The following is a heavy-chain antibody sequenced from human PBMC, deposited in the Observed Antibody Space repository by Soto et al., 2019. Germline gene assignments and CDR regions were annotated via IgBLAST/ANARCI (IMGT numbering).Heavy chain of an antibody. CDR2: IWYDGSNK. V-gene: IGHV3-33*01. J-gene: IGHJ6*03. CDR1: GFTFSSYG. CDR3: ARGAYYYYYMDV. Sequence: GGSLRLSCAASGFTFSSYGMHWVRQAPGKGLEWVAVIWYDGSNKYYADSVKGRFTISRDNSKNTLYLQMNSLRAEDTAVYYCARGAYYYYYMDVWGKGTTVTVSS.